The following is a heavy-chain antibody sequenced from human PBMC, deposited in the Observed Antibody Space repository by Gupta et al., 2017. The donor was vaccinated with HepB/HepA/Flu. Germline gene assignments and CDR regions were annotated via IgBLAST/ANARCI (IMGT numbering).Heavy chain of an antibody. CDR3: ARFSLGGSGSEETFDY. D-gene: IGHD3-10*01. V-gene: IGHV3-33*01. CDR2: IWYDGSNK. CDR1: GFTFSSYG. J-gene: IGHJ4*02. Sequence: QVQLEESGGGVVQPGRSLRLSCAASGFTFSSYGMPCVRQAPGKGLEWVAVIWYDGSNKYYADSVKGRFTISRDNSKNTLYLQMNSQRAEDTAVYYCARFSLGGSGSEETFDYWGQGTLVTVSS.